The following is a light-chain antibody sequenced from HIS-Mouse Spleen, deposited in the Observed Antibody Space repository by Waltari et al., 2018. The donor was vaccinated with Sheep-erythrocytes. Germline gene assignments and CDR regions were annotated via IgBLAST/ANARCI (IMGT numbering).Light chain of an antibody. CDR1: QSVSSY. CDR3: QQLT. CDR2: DAS. J-gene: IGKJ4*01. V-gene: IGKV3-11*01. Sequence: EIVLTQSPATLSLSPGERATLSCRASQSVSSYLAWYQQKPGQAHRLLIYDASNRATGIPARFSGSGSGTDFTLTISSLEPEDFAVYYCQQLTFGGGTKVEIK.